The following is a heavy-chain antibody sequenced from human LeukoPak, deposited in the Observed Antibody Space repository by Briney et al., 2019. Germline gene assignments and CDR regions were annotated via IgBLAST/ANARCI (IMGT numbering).Heavy chain of an antibody. CDR1: GGSISSSSYY. Sequence: SETLSLTCTVSGGSISSSSYYWGWIRQPPGKGLEWIGSIYYSGSTYYNPSLKSRVTISVDTSKNQFSLKLSSVTAADTAVYYCARGLYSYDKYYFDYWGQGTLVTVSS. CDR2: IYYSGST. CDR3: ARGLYSYDKYYFDY. J-gene: IGHJ4*02. D-gene: IGHD5-18*01. V-gene: IGHV4-39*07.